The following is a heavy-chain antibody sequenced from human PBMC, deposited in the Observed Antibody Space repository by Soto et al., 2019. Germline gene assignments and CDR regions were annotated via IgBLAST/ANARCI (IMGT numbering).Heavy chain of an antibody. J-gene: IGHJ6*02. V-gene: IGHV3-23*01. CDR3: AKGDWLYVNYYGMEV. CDR2: ISGSGERT. CDR1: GFTFSLYA. D-gene: IGHD3-9*01. Sequence: EEQLLESGGGLVQPGGSLRLSCTASGFTFSLYAMSWARYTPGKGLEWVASISGSGERTYYADSVKGRFTISKDNSQNSVFLQMNSLRAEDTAEYYCAKGDWLYVNYYGMEVWGQGTSVTVSS.